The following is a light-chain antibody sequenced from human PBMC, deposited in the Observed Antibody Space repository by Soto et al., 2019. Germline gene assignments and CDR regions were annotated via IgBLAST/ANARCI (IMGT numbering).Light chain of an antibody. Sequence: QSALTQPASVSGSPGQSIAISCTGTSSDVDAYNFVSWYQHHPGKAPKLMIFDVSNRPSGVSNRFSGSKSGNTASLTISGLQAEDEADYYCTSYTTSSTDVFGTGTKVTVL. J-gene: IGLJ1*01. CDR3: TSYTTSSTDV. V-gene: IGLV2-14*03. CDR2: DVS. CDR1: SSDVDAYNF.